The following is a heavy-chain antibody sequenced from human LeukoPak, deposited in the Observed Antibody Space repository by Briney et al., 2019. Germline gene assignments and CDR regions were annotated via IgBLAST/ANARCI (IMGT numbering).Heavy chain of an antibody. Sequence: SVKVSCKASGGTFSSYTISWVRQAPGQGLEWMGRIITILGIANYAQKFQGRVTITAEKSTSTAYMELSSLRSEDTAVYYRARDLILGYWGQGTLVTVSS. CDR2: IITILGIA. CDR1: GGTFSSYT. D-gene: IGHD2-21*01. CDR3: ARDLILGY. J-gene: IGHJ4*02. V-gene: IGHV1-69*04.